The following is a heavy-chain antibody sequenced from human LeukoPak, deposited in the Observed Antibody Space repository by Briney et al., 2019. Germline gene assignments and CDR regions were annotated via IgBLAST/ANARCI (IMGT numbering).Heavy chain of an antibody. CDR3: ARGATPALYSSGWTFFDY. Sequence: SVKVSCKASGGTFSSYAISWVRQAPGQGLEWMGGIIPIFGTANYAQKFQGRVTITADESTSTAYMELSSLRSEDTAVYYCARGATPALYSSGWTFFDYWGHGTLVTVSS. J-gene: IGHJ4*01. CDR1: GGTFSSYA. CDR2: IIPIFGTA. D-gene: IGHD6-19*01. V-gene: IGHV1-69*13.